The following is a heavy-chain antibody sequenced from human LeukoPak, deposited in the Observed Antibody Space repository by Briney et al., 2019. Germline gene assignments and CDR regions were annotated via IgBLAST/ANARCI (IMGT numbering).Heavy chain of an antibody. CDR2: ISHDGSNE. V-gene: IGHV3-30*04. Sequence: PGGSLRLSCAASGFTFSSYAMHWVRQAPGKGLEWVAVISHDGSNEYYADSVKGRFTISRDNSENTLYLQMTSLRAEDTAVYYFAKEGYYGSGSFPDYWGQGTLVTVSS. CDR1: GFTFSSYA. D-gene: IGHD3-10*01. J-gene: IGHJ4*02. CDR3: AKEGYYGSGSFPDY.